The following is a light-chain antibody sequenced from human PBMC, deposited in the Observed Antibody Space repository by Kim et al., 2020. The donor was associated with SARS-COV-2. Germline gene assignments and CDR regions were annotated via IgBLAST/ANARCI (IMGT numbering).Light chain of an antibody. CDR2: GAS. J-gene: IGKJ4*01. Sequence: SPGERAPLSCRASQSVSSKLAWYQQKPGQAPRLLIYGASTRATGIPARFSGSGSGTEFTLTISSLQSEDFAVYYCQQYDNWPPLTFGGGTKVDIK. CDR3: QQYDNWPPLT. V-gene: IGKV3-15*01. CDR1: QSVSSK.